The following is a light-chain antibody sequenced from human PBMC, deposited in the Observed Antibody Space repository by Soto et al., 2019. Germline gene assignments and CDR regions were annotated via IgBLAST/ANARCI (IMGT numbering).Light chain of an antibody. V-gene: IGLV1-51*02. CDR3: GTWDSSLSAVV. Sequence: QSVLTQPPSVSAAPGQKVTISCSGSSSNIGNNYVSWYQQLPGTAPKLLIYENNKRPSWIPDRFSGSKSGTSATLGITGLQTGDEADYDCGTWDSSLSAVVFGGGTKLTVL. CDR2: ENN. J-gene: IGLJ2*01. CDR1: SSNIGNNY.